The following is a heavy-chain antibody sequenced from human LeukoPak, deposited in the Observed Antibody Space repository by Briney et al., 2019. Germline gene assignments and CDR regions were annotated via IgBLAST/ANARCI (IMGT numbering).Heavy chain of an antibody. Sequence: ASVKVSCKASGYTFTGYYMHWVRQAPGQGLEWMGWINPNSGGTNYVQKFQGRVTMTRDTSISTAYMELSRLRSDDTAVYYCARGTYNWNIYRDAFDIWGQGTMVTVSS. CDR1: GYTFTGYY. V-gene: IGHV1-2*02. J-gene: IGHJ3*02. CDR2: INPNSGGT. CDR3: ARGTYNWNIYRDAFDI. D-gene: IGHD1/OR15-1a*01.